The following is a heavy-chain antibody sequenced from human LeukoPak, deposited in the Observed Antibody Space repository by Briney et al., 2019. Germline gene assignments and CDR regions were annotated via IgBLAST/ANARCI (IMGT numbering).Heavy chain of an antibody. V-gene: IGHV5-51*01. D-gene: IGHD3-22*01. CDR2: IYPGGSDT. CDR1: GYSFTSYW. J-gene: IGHJ4*02. CDR3: ARHSRWNTEYYYDSSGYWT. Sequence: GESLKISCKGSGYSFTSYWIGWVRQMPGKGLEWMGIIYPGGSDTRYSPSFQGQVTISADKSISTAYLQWSSLKASDTAMYYCARHSRWNTEYYYDSSGYWTWGQGTLVTVSS.